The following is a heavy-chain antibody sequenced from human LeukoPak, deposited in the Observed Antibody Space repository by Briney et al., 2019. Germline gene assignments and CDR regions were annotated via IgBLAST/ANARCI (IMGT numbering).Heavy chain of an antibody. J-gene: IGHJ4*02. V-gene: IGHV3-74*01. Sequence: EGSLRLSCAASGFTFSSYWMHWVRQAPGKGLVWVSRINSDGSSTSYADSVKGRFTISRDNAKNTLYLQMNSLRAEDTAVYYCALSRYDYVWGSYRYDYWGQGTLVTVSS. CDR1: GFTFSSYW. CDR2: INSDGSST. CDR3: ALSRYDYVWGSYRYDY. D-gene: IGHD3-16*02.